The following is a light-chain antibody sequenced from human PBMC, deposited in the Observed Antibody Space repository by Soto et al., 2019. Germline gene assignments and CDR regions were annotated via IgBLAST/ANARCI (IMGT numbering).Light chain of an antibody. Sequence: DIQMTQSPSTLSASVGDRVTITCRASASISSWLAWYQQQPGKAPKLLIYKSSILENGVPSRFSGGGSGTEFTLTISSLQPDDFATYYCLQYHSSWTFGQGTKVDIK. CDR3: LQYHSSWT. CDR1: ASISSW. CDR2: KSS. J-gene: IGKJ1*01. V-gene: IGKV1-5*03.